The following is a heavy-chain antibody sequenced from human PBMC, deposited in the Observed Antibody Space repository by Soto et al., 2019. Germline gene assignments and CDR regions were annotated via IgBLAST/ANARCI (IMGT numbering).Heavy chain of an antibody. CDR3: AWVLGGMATVPFDY. Sequence: QVQLVESGGGVVQPGRSLRLSCAASGFTFSSYAMHWVRQAPGTGLEWVAVISYEGSNKYYADSVKGRFTISRDNSKNTLYLQMNSLRTEDTAVYYCAWVLGGMATVPFDYWGQGALVTVSS. D-gene: IGHD4-4*01. CDR1: GFTFSSYA. J-gene: IGHJ4*02. V-gene: IGHV3-30-3*01. CDR2: ISYEGSNK.